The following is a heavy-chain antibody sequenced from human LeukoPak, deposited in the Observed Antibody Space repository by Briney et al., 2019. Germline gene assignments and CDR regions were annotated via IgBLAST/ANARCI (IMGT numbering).Heavy chain of an antibody. CDR2: INHSGST. CDR3: ARRIDSSGYYYTLHAFDI. CDR1: GGSFSGYY. Sequence: SETLSLTCAVYGGSFSGYYWSWIRQPPGKELEWIGEINHSGSTNYNPSLKSRVTISVDTSKNQFSLKLSSVTAADTAVYYCARRIDSSGYYYTLHAFDIWGQGTMVTVSS. D-gene: IGHD3-22*01. J-gene: IGHJ3*02. V-gene: IGHV4-34*01.